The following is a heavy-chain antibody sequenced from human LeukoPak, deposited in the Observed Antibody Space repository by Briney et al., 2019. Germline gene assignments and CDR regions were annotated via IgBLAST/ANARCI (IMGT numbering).Heavy chain of an antibody. J-gene: IGHJ5*02. D-gene: IGHD6-6*01. V-gene: IGHV3-23*01. CDR3: AIVAARQGTIDP. Sequence: GGSLRLSCAASGFTFSSYAMSWVRQAPGKGLEWVSAISGIGGTTYYADSVKGRFTISRDNSKSTLYVQMNSLRAEDTAVYYCAIVAARQGTIDPWGQGTLVTISS. CDR1: GFTFSSYA. CDR2: ISGIGGTT.